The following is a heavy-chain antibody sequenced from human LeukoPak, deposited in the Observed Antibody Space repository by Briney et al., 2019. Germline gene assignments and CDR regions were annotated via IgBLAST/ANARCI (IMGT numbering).Heavy chain of an antibody. CDR3: AREIYCSGGSCYSSYYYGMDV. J-gene: IGHJ6*02. CDR1: GFTFSSYS. CDR2: ISSSSSYI. Sequence: GGSLRLSCAASGFTFSSYSMNWVRQAPGKGLEWVSSISSSSSYIYYADSVKGRFTISRDNAKNSLYLQMNSLRADDTAVYYCAREIYCSGGSCYSSYYYGMDVWGQGTTVTVSS. V-gene: IGHV3-21*01. D-gene: IGHD2-15*01.